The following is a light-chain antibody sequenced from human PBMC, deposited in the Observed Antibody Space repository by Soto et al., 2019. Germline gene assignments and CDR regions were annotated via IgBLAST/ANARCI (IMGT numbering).Light chain of an antibody. J-gene: IGKJ2*01. CDR2: GAS. CDR1: QSVSSSY. Sequence: EIVLTQSPGTLSLSPGERATLSCRASQSVSSSYLACYQQKPGQAPRLLIYGASSRATGIPDRFSGSGSGTDLTLTISRLEPEDFAVYHWQQYGSLGYTFGQGTKLEIK. CDR3: QQYGSLGYT. V-gene: IGKV3-20*01.